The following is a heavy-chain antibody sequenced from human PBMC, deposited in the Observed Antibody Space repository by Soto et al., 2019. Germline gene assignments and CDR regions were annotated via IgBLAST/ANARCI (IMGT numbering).Heavy chain of an antibody. D-gene: IGHD3-22*01. J-gene: IGHJ4*02. V-gene: IGHV4-39*01. Sequence: QLQLQESGPGLAKPSETLSLTCTVSGGSISSRSSYWGWIRQPPGKGLEWVGSIYYLGNTYYNPSIGGRVSISVDTSKNQFSLKLRSVTAADTAVFYCAGLHPYASSGYHLNYWGQGALVTVSS. CDR2: IYYLGNT. CDR3: AGLHPYASSGYHLNY. CDR1: GGSISSRSSY.